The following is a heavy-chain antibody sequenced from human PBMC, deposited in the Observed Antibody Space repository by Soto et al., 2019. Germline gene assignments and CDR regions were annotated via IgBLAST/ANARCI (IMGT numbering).Heavy chain of an antibody. CDR3: ARGIYSTSSFFDS. D-gene: IGHD6-6*01. CDR1: GDSISTADYY. Sequence: PSETLSLTCTVSGDSISTADYYWNWIRQPPGKGLEWIGYIYYSGNTYYIPSLKSRVTISVDTSKIQISLKLNSVTAADTAVYYCARGIYSTSSFFDSWGQGTLVTVSS. V-gene: IGHV4-30-4*01. CDR2: IYYSGNT. J-gene: IGHJ4*02.